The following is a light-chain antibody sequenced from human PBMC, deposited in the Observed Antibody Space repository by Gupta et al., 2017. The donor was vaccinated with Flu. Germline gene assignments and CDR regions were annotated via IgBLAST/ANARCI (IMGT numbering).Light chain of an antibody. CDR3: EAGEDSRSGRVV. Sequence: QSALPPPPSASGTPGQRVTISCSGSSSNSGSNNVYWSQQPPGTTPNLLIFRNNKRLAGGPERFSGSKSGTSAALAISGLRAEEEADYYCEAGEDSRSGRVVFGGGTKLTVL. CDR2: RNN. CDR1: SSNSGSNN. J-gene: IGLJ2*01. V-gene: IGLV1-47*01.